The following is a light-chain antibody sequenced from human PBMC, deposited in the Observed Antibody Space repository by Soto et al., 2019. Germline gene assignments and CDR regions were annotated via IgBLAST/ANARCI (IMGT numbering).Light chain of an antibody. V-gene: IGLV1-40*01. CDR1: RSNIGAGYV. CDR2: GDS. J-gene: IGLJ1*01. CDR3: QSYDSSLSVLYV. Sequence: QSVLTQPPSVSGAPGQRVTISCTGSRSNIGAGYVVHWYQQLPGTAPKLLIHGDSNRPSGVPDRFSGSKSGTSASLAITGLQAEDEADYYCQSYDSSLSVLYVFGTGTKVTVL.